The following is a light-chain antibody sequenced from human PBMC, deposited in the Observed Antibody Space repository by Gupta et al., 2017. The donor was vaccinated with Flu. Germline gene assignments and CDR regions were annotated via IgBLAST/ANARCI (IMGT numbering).Light chain of an antibody. CDR1: SGDVGAYNY. Sequence: GSSGDVGAYNYVAWYQHHPGKAPKLMMYEVSRRPSGVPDRFYASKSGSTASLTVSGLQAEDEADYYCASFADGRYVFGTGTKVTVL. CDR3: ASFADGRYV. J-gene: IGLJ1*01. CDR2: EVS. V-gene: IGLV2-8*01.